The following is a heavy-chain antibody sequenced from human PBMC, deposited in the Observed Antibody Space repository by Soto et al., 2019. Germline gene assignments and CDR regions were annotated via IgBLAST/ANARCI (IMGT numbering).Heavy chain of an antibody. CDR1: GYTFTSYG. Sequence: QVQLVQSGAEVKKPGASVKVSCKASGYTFTSYGISWVRQAPGQGLEWMGWISAYNGNTNYAQKLQGRVTMTTDTATSTAYMELRRLRSDDTAVYYGARDPVGATTVVGMNWFDHWGQGTLVTVSS. CDR2: ISAYNGNT. D-gene: IGHD1-26*01. CDR3: ARDPVGATTVVGMNWFDH. V-gene: IGHV1-18*01. J-gene: IGHJ5*02.